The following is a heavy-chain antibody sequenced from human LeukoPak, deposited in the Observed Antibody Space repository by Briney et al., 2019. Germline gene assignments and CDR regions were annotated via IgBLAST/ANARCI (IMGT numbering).Heavy chain of an antibody. CDR3: ASEDYYYDSQGFDY. V-gene: IGHV1-46*01. J-gene: IGHJ4*02. Sequence: ASVKVSCKASGYTFTSYYMHWVRQAPGQGLEWMGIINPSGGSTSYAQKFQGRVTITADESTSTAYMELSSLRSEDTAVYYCASEDYYYDSQGFDYWGQGTLVTVSS. D-gene: IGHD3-22*01. CDR1: GYTFTSYY. CDR2: INPSGGST.